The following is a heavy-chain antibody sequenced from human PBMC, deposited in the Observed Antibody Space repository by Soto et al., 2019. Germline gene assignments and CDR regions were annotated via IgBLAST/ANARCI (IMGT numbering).Heavy chain of an antibody. J-gene: IGHJ4*02. CDR1: VGFLRGYY. CDR2: INHSGST. Sequence: SVTLSLTCGVYVGFLRGYYWTWIRQPPGTGLEWIGEINHSGSTNYNPSLKSRVTISVDTSKNQCSLKLTSVTAADTAVYYCARDKITGLFDYWGQGTLVTVSS. CDR3: ARDKITGLFDY. V-gene: IGHV4-34*01. D-gene: IGHD2-8*02.